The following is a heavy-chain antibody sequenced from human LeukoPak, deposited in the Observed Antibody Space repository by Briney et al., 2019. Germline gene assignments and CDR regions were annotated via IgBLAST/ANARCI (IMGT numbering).Heavy chain of an antibody. CDR3: AREKGRYYYDSSGYCRYYYGMDV. D-gene: IGHD3-22*01. CDR2: IYYSGSN. Sequence: SETLSLTCTVSGGSISSGGYYWSWTHQHPGKGLEWIGYIYYSGSNYYNPSLKSRVTISVDTSKNQFSLKLSSVTAADTAVYYCAREKGRYYYDSSGYCRYYYGMDVWGQGTTVTVSS. V-gene: IGHV4-31*03. J-gene: IGHJ6*02. CDR1: GGSISSGGYY.